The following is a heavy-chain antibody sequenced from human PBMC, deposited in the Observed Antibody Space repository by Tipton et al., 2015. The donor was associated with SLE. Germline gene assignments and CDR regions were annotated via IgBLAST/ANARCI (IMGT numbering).Heavy chain of an antibody. CDR1: GGSISSSSYY. CDR3: ARLNDATAIASFDY. V-gene: IGHV4-39*07. D-gene: IGHD2-21*02. Sequence: TLSLTCTVSGGSISSSSYYWGWIRQPPGKGLEWIGRIYYSGSTYYNPSLKSRVTISVDTSKNQFSLKLSSVTAADTAVYYCARLNDATAIASFDYWGQGNLVTVSS. J-gene: IGHJ4*02. CDR2: IYYSGST.